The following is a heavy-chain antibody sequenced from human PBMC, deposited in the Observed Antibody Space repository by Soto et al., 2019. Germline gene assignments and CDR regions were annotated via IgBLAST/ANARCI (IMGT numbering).Heavy chain of an antibody. D-gene: IGHD3-9*01. CDR3: ARDFHPLRYFDWFDP. CDR2: INAGNGNT. J-gene: IGHJ5*02. V-gene: IGHV1-3*01. Sequence: ASVKVSCKASGYTFTSYAMHWVRQAPGQRLEWMGWINAGNGNTKYSQKFQGRVTITRDTSASTAYMELSSLRSEDTAVYYCARDFHPLRYFDWFDPWGQGTLVTVSS. CDR1: GYTFTSYA.